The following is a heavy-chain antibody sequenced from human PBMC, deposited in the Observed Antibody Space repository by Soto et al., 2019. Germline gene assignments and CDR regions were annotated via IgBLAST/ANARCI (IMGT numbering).Heavy chain of an antibody. D-gene: IGHD2-21*01. Sequence: PGGTLRLSCAASGFTFSSYSMNWVRQAPGKGLEWVSYISSSGSTIYYADSVKGRFTISRDNAKNSLYLQMNSLRAEDTAVYYCARDLYCGGDCQHWGQGTMVTVSS. CDR1: GFTFSSYS. CDR3: ARDLYCGGDCQH. J-gene: IGHJ3*01. V-gene: IGHV3-48*01. CDR2: ISSSGSTI.